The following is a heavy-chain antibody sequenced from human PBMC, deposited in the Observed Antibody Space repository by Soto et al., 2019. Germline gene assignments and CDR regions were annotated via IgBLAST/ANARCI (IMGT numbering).Heavy chain of an antibody. CDR1: GYSFTSYW. CDR3: ARQPYLTGYYNDYYYYYMDV. D-gene: IGHD3-9*01. V-gene: IGHV5-51*01. J-gene: IGHJ6*03. CDR2: IYPGDSDT. Sequence: EVQLVQSGAEVKKPGESLKISCKGSGYSFTSYWIGWVRQMPGKGLEWMGIIYPGDSDTRYSPSFQGQVTISADKSISTSYLQWSSLKASDTAMYYCARQPYLTGYYNDYYYYYMDVWGKGTTVTVSS.